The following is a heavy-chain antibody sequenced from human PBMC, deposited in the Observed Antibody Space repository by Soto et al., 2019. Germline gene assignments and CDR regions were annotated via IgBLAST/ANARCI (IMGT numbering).Heavy chain of an antibody. Sequence: GESLKISCKGSGYSFNSYWISWVRQMPGKGLEWMGRIDPSDSYTNYSPSFQGHVTISADKPISTAYLQWSSLKAADTAMYYCAMRNLYYYGMNVWAKGTTVTVPS. CDR1: GYSFNSYW. CDR3: AMRNLYYYGMNV. J-gene: IGHJ6*04. V-gene: IGHV5-10-1*01. CDR2: IDPSDSYT.